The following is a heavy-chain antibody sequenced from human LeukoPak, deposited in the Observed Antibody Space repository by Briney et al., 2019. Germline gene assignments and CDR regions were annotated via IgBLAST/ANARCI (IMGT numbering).Heavy chain of an antibody. V-gene: IGHV3-15*01. Sequence: GGSLRLSCAASGFTFSNAWMSWVRQAPGKGLEWVGRIKSKTDGGTTDYAAPVKGRFTISRDDSKNTLYLQMNSLKTEDTAVYYCTSQWPSYWYFDLWGRGTLVTVSS. CDR1: GFTFSNAW. D-gene: IGHD6-19*01. CDR2: IKSKTDGGTT. CDR3: TSQWPSYWYFDL. J-gene: IGHJ2*01.